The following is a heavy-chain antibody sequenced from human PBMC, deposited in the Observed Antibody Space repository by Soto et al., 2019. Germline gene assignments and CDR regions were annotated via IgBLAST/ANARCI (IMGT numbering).Heavy chain of an antibody. Sequence: SEPLSLTCTVSGGSVSSSGYYWGWVRQPPGKGLEWIASIYDSEKIYNNPSLKSRVTISLDTSKNQFSLKLRSVTAADTAVYYCARLLSKDCSGGSCYSGDFGYWGQGTLVTVGS. CDR3: ARLLSKDCSGGSCYSGDFGY. V-gene: IGHV4-39*01. D-gene: IGHD2-15*01. CDR2: IYDSEKI. J-gene: IGHJ4*02. CDR1: GGSVSSSGYY.